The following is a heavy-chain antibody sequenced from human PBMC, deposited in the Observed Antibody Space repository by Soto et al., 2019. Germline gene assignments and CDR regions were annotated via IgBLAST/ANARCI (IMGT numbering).Heavy chain of an antibody. CDR1: GFTFSNFA. V-gene: IGHV3-64*01. CDR2: ISSNGVST. Sequence: PGGSLRLSCAASGFTFSNFAMDWVRQAPGKGLEYVSGISSNGVSTYYANSVKDRFTISRDNSKNTLYLQMGSLRSEDTAVYYCAREWDYWGQRTLVTVSS. J-gene: IGHJ4*02. CDR3: AREWDY.